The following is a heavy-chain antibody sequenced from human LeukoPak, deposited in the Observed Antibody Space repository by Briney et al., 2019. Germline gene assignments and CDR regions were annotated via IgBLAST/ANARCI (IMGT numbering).Heavy chain of an antibody. J-gene: IGHJ4*02. Sequence: GGSLRLSCVASGFTFSDSSMSWVRQAPGKGLEWLDNIKRGEGDKFYLESVMGRFTISRDNGNNSLFLQLTSLRVEDTAVYYCARGGLFGTLDYWGQGARVTVS. CDR2: IKRGEGDK. CDR1: GFTFSDSS. CDR3: ARGGLFGTLDY. V-gene: IGHV3-7*01. D-gene: IGHD3-3*01.